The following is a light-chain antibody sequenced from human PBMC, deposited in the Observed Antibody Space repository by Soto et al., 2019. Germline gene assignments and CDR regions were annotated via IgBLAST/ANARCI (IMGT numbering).Light chain of an antibody. V-gene: IGKV3-20*01. J-gene: IGKJ4*01. Sequence: EIVLTQSPGTLPSPPGERATLSCRASQSVSSSYLAWYQQKPGQAPRLLIYGASSRATGIPDRFSGSASGTDFTLTISRLEPEDFAVYYCQQYGSSPLTFGGGTKVEIK. CDR1: QSVSSSY. CDR3: QQYGSSPLT. CDR2: GAS.